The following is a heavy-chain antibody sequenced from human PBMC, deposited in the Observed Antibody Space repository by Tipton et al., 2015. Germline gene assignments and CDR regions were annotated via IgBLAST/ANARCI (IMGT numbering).Heavy chain of an antibody. CDR2: IHHGGTT. CDR1: GDSISSTNW. CDR3: ARDSSGGDYLGYYYYGMDV. V-gene: IGHV4-4*02. Sequence: TLSLTCSVSGDSISSTNWWSWVRQPPGKGLEWIGEIHHGGTTNYNPSLKSRVTISVDTSKNQFSLKLSSVTAADTAVYYCARDSSGGDYLGYYYYGMDVWGQGTTVTVSS. D-gene: IGHD2-21*01. J-gene: IGHJ6*02.